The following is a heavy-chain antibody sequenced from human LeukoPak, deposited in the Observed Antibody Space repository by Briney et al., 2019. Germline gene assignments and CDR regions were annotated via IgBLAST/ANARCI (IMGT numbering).Heavy chain of an antibody. CDR2: VYHSGTT. Sequence: SQTLSLTCTVSGGSISSGGYYWSWIRQPPGKGLEWIGSVYHSGTTYYKPSLKSRVTISVDTSKNQFSLKVNSMTAADTAVYYCARETAGATDYWGQGTLVTVSS. J-gene: IGHJ4*02. D-gene: IGHD1-26*01. CDR1: GGSISSGGYY. CDR3: ARETAGATDY. V-gene: IGHV4-39*07.